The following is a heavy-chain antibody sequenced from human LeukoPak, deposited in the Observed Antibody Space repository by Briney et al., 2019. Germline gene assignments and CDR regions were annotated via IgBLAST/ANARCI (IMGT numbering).Heavy chain of an antibody. J-gene: IGHJ4*02. D-gene: IGHD6-19*01. Sequence: PSETLSLTCTVSGGSISSYYWSWIRQPAGKGLEWIGRIYTSGSTNYNPSPKSRVTMSVDTSKNQFSLKLSSVTAADTAVYYCARDRGYSIAVAGPFDYWGQGTLVTVSS. CDR2: IYTSGST. CDR3: ARDRGYSIAVAGPFDY. CDR1: GGSISSYY. V-gene: IGHV4-4*07.